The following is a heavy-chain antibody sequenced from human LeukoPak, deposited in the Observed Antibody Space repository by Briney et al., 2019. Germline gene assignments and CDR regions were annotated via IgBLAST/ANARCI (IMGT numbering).Heavy chain of an antibody. Sequence: SETLSLTCTVSGGSISSYYWSWIRQPPGKGLEWIGYIYYSRSTNYNPSLKSRVTISVDTSKNQSSLKLSSVTAADTAVYYCARDGYSIKDHDAFDIWGQGTMVTVSS. CDR1: GGSISSYY. J-gene: IGHJ3*02. V-gene: IGHV4-59*01. D-gene: IGHD4-11*01. CDR2: IYYSRST. CDR3: ARDGYSIKDHDAFDI.